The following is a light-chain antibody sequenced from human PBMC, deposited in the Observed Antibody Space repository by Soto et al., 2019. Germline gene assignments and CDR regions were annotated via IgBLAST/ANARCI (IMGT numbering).Light chain of an antibody. CDR1: SSDVGVYNS. CDR2: DVS. Sequence: QSALTQPPSASGSPGQSVTISCTGTSSDVGVYNSVSWYQQHPAQAPKHMIYDVSKRPSGVPDRVSGSKSGNTASLTVAGLQAEEEADYYCSSYAGTHIVFGTGTKLTVL. V-gene: IGLV2-8*01. CDR3: SSYAGTHIV. J-gene: IGLJ1*01.